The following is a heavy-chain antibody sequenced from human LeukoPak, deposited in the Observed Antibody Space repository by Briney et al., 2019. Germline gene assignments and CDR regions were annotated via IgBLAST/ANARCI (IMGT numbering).Heavy chain of an antibody. D-gene: IGHD6-19*01. Sequence: PGGSLRLSCAASGFTFSSYSMNWVRQASGKGLEWISYISSSSGTIYYADSVKGRFTISRDNAKNSVDLQMSSLRDEDTAVYYCARDLPPGSTGWYLGYWGQGTLVTVSS. CDR1: GFTFSSYS. J-gene: IGHJ4*02. CDR3: ARDLPPGSTGWYLGY. V-gene: IGHV3-48*02. CDR2: ISSSSGTI.